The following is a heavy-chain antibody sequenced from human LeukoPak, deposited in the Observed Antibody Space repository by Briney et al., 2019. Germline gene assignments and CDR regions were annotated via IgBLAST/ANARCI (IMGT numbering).Heavy chain of an antibody. D-gene: IGHD5-18*01. Sequence: GGSLRLSCRPSGFTFRKYGFHWVRQAPGKGLEWVTFIRNDGSDKYYADSVRGRFTISRDNSKSTVYLQMNSLRFEDTAVYYCAKERDTAMVTIDYWGQGTLVTVSS. CDR2: IRNDGSDK. J-gene: IGHJ4*02. CDR3: AKERDTAMVTIDY. CDR1: GFTFRKYG. V-gene: IGHV3-30*02.